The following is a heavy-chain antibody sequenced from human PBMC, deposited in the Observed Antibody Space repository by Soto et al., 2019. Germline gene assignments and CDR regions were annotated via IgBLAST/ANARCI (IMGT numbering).Heavy chain of an antibody. D-gene: IGHD3-22*01. J-gene: IGHJ5*02. V-gene: IGHV4-39*01. CDR3: ARHKSYSDSSGYANWFDP. Sequence: QLQLQESGPGLVKPSETLSLTCTVSGGSISSSTYYWGWIRQPPGKGLEWIGSIYYSGITYYNPSLKSRVTISVDTSKNQFSLKLSSVTAADTALYYCARHKSYSDSSGYANWFDPWGQGTLVTVSS. CDR1: GGSISSSTYY. CDR2: IYYSGIT.